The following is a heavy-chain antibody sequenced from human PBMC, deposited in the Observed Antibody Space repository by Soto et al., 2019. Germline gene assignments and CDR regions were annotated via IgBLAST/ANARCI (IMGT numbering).Heavy chain of an antibody. CDR2: IYYSGST. CDR1: GGSISSYY. V-gene: IGHV4-59*01. J-gene: IGHJ3*02. CDR3: ARKNDYSNYVHAFDI. D-gene: IGHD4-4*01. Sequence: SETLSLTCTVSGGSISSYYWSWIRQPPGKGLEWIGYIYYSGSTNYNPSLKSRVTISVDTSKNQFSLKLSSVTAADTAVYYCARKNDYSNYVHAFDIWGQGTMVTVSS.